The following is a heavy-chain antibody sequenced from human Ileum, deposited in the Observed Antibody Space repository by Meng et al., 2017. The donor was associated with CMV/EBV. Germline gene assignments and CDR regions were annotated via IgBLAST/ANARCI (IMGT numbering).Heavy chain of an antibody. CDR1: GFSLSSYD. Sequence: PRESLRLSCSASGFSLSSYDMSWARQAPGKEQKWVSTISGSGGSTYYADSLKGRFTISRDNSKNTLYLQMNRLTAEDTALYYCDGSDFWGQGTLVTVSS. J-gene: IGHJ4*02. V-gene: IGHV3-23*01. D-gene: IGHD6-25*01. CDR2: ISGSGGST. CDR3: DGSDF.